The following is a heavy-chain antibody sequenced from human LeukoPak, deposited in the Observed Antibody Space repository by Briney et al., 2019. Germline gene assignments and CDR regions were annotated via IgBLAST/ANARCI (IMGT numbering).Heavy chain of an antibody. D-gene: IGHD1-26*01. CDR2: INSDGSTT. CDR3: GRALGSPLDF. Sequence: GGSLRLSCAASGFTSSSSWMHWVRQAPGKGLVWVSRINSDGSTTTYADSVKGRFTISRDNAKNTLYLQMNSLRAEDTAVYYCGRALGSPLDFWGQGTLVTVSS. CDR1: GFTSSSSW. J-gene: IGHJ4*02. V-gene: IGHV3-74*01.